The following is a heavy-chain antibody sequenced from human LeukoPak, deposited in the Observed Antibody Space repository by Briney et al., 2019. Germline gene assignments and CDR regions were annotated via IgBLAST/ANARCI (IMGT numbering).Heavy chain of an antibody. CDR2: MYSGGST. Sequence: GGSLRLSCAASGLTVSSNYMNWVRQAPGKGLEWVSIMYSGGSTFYADSVKGRFTISRDNSKNTLYLQMNSLRAEDTAVYYCARGRGIVGAFDAFDIWGQGTMVTVSS. J-gene: IGHJ3*02. V-gene: IGHV3-66*01. CDR3: ARGRGIVGAFDAFDI. CDR1: GLTVSSNY. D-gene: IGHD1-26*01.